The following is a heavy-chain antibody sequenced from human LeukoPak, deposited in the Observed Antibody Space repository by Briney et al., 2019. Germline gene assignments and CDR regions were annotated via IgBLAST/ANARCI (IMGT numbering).Heavy chain of an antibody. D-gene: IGHD3-22*01. CDR2: IYYSGST. CDR1: GGSISSYY. V-gene: IGHV4-59*12. CDR3: ARGPSITMIVVVITGTTPFDY. Sequence: SETLSLTCTVSGGSISSYYWSWIRQPPGKGLEWIGYIYYSGSTNYNPSLKSRVTISVDTSKNQFSLKLSSVTAADTAVYYCARGPSITMIVVVITGTTPFDYWGQGTLVTVSS. J-gene: IGHJ4*02.